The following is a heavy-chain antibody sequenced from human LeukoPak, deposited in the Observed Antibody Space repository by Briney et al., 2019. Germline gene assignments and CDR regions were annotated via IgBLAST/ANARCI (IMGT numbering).Heavy chain of an antibody. D-gene: IGHD5-18*01. Sequence: SETLSLTCTVSGGSISSSSYYWGWIRQPPGKGLEWIGSIYYSGSTYYNPSLKSRVTISVDTSKNQFSLKLSSVTAADTAVYYCARDSRGYSYGPTDYWGQGTLVTVSS. CDR3: ARDSRGYSYGPTDY. CDR1: GGSISSSSYY. J-gene: IGHJ4*02. CDR2: IYYSGST. V-gene: IGHV4-39*07.